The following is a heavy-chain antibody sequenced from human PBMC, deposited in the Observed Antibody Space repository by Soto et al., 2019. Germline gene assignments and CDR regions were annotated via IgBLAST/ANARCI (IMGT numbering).Heavy chain of an antibody. Sequence: ASVKVSCNASGYTFTGYYMHWVRQAPGQGLEWMGWINPNSGGTNYAQKFQGWVTMTRDTSISTAYMELSRLRSDDTAVYYCARGGVMATTERYFDYWGQGTLVTVSS. CDR1: GYTFTGYY. J-gene: IGHJ4*02. V-gene: IGHV1-2*04. CDR3: ARGGVMATTERYFDY. D-gene: IGHD2-21*01. CDR2: INPNSGGT.